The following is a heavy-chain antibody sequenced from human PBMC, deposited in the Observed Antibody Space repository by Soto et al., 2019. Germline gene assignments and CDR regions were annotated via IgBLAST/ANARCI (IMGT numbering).Heavy chain of an antibody. V-gene: IGHV3-23*01. CDR2: ISGSGGST. Sequence: GGSLRLSCAASGFTFSSYAMSWVRQAPGKGLEWVSAISGSGGSTYYADSVKGRFTISRDNSKNTLYLQMNSLRAEDTAVYYCAKYVLRFLDPDSDPNWFDPWGQGTLVTVSS. D-gene: IGHD3-3*01. J-gene: IGHJ5*02. CDR1: GFTFSSYA. CDR3: AKYVLRFLDPDSDPNWFDP.